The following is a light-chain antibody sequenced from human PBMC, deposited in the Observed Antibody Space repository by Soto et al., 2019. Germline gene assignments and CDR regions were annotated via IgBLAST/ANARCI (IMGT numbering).Light chain of an antibody. CDR3: QQYNSVPYT. CDR1: QSISSW. CDR2: DAS. Sequence: DIQMTQSPSTLSVSVGDRVTITCRASQSISSWLAWYQQKPGKAPKLLIYDASSLESGVPSRFSGSGSGTEFTLTISSLQPDDFATYYCQQYNSVPYTFGQGTKLEIK. V-gene: IGKV1-5*01. J-gene: IGKJ2*01.